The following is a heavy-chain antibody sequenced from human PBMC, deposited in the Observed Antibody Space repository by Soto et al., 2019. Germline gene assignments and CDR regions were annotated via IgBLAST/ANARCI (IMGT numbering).Heavy chain of an antibody. V-gene: IGHV1-8*01. CDR3: ARGSREEDIVVVPAAMVWFDP. J-gene: IGHJ5*02. Sequence: QVQLVQSGAEVKKPGASVKVSCKASGYTFTSYDINWVRQATGQGLGWMGWMNANSGNTGYAQKFQGRVTMTRNTSRSTADMELRSLRSEDTAVYYCARGSREEDIVVVPAAMVWFDPWGQVTLVTVSS. D-gene: IGHD2-2*01. CDR1: GYTFTSYD. CDR2: MNANSGNT.